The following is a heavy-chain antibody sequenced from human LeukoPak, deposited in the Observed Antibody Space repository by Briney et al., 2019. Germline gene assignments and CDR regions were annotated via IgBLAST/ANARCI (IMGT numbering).Heavy chain of an antibody. CDR1: GYSISSGYY. CDR3: ARVWGYSYGYSDY. Sequence: PSETLSLTCAVAGYSISSGYYWGWIRQPPGKGLEWIGNIYPSGSTYYNPSLKSRLTISIDTSKNQFSLKLTSVTAADTAVYYCARVWGYSYGYSDYWRQGSLVTVSS. CDR2: IYPSGST. V-gene: IGHV4-38-2*01. J-gene: IGHJ4*02. D-gene: IGHD5-18*01.